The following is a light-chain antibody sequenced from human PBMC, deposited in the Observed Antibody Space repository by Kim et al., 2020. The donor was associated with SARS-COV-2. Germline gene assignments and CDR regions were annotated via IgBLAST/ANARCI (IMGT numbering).Light chain of an antibody. CDR3: QAWDSSTGV. V-gene: IGLV3-1*01. Sequence: VSPGQTASITCSGDKLGDKYACWYQQKPGQSPVLVVYQDNKRPSGIPERFSGSNSGNTATLTISGTQAMDEADYYCQAWDSSTGVFGGGTQLTVL. J-gene: IGLJ3*02. CDR1: KLGDKY. CDR2: QDN.